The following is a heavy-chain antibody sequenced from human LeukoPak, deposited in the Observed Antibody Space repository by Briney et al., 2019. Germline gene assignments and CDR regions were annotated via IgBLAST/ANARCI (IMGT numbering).Heavy chain of an antibody. CDR1: GFTVSSNY. V-gene: IGHV3-53*01. Sequence: PGGSLRLSCAASGFTVSSNYMSWVRQAPGKGLEWVSVIYSGGSTYYADSVKGRFTISRDNSKNTLYLQMNSLRAEDTAVYYCARGQSPHYDFWSGPHFDYWGQGTLVTVSS. J-gene: IGHJ4*02. D-gene: IGHD3-3*01. CDR3: ARGQSPHYDFWSGPHFDY. CDR2: IYSGGST.